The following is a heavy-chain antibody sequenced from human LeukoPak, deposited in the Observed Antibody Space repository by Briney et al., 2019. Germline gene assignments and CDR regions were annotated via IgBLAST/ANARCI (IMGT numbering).Heavy chain of an antibody. CDR3: TTRGGSFSIFDY. CDR1: GGTFSSYA. J-gene: IGHJ4*02. CDR2: IIPILGIA. D-gene: IGHD1-26*01. V-gene: IGHV1-69*04. Sequence: ASVKVSCKASGGTFSSYAISWVRQAPGQGLEWMGRIIPILGIANYAQKFQGRVTITADKSTSTAYMELSSLRSEDTAVYYCTTRGGSFSIFDYWGQGTLVTVSS.